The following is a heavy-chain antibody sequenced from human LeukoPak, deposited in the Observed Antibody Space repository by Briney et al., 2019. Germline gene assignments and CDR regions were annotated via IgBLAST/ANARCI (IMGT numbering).Heavy chain of an antibody. CDR2: INPSGGST. D-gene: IGHD5-12*01. Sequence: ASVKVSCKASGYNFTSYYMHWVRQAPGQGLEWMGIINPSGGSTSYAQKFQGKVTMTRDMSTSTVYMELSSLRSEDTAVYYCARAGGSGYDNWGQGTLVTVSS. CDR3: ARAGGSGYDN. V-gene: IGHV1-46*01. J-gene: IGHJ4*02. CDR1: GYNFTSYY.